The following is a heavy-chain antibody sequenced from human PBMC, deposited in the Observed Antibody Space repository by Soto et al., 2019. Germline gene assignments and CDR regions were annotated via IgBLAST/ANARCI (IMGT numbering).Heavy chain of an antibody. D-gene: IGHD6-6*01. CDR3: AKRPQATRDY. Sequence: GWSLRLSCAASGFTFSSYAMSLVRQAPGKGLEWVSAISGSGGSTYYADSVKGRFTISRDNSKNTLYLQMNSLRAEDTAVYYCAKRPQATRDYWGEGTLVTVSS. CDR2: ISGSGGST. V-gene: IGHV3-23*01. J-gene: IGHJ4*02. CDR1: GFTFSSYA.